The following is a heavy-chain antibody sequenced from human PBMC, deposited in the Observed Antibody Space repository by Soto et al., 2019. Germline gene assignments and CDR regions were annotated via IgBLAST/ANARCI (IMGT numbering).Heavy chain of an antibody. CDR3: ARVSVDVDTAMDDFDY. Sequence: SETLSLTCTVSGGSISSYYWSWIRQPPGKGLEWIGYIYYSGSTNYNPSLKSRVTISVDTSKNQFSLKLSSVTAADTAVYYCARVSVDVDTAMDDFDYWGQGTLVTVSS. J-gene: IGHJ4*02. CDR1: GGSISSYY. D-gene: IGHD5-18*01. V-gene: IGHV4-59*01. CDR2: IYYSGST.